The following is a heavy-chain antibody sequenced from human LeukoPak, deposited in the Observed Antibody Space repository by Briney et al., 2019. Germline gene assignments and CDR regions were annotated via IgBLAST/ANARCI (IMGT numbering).Heavy chain of an antibody. D-gene: IGHD4-17*01. CDR3: ARDFPLYGDYPRDAFDI. CDR2: ISSSSSYI. J-gene: IGHJ3*02. Sequence: GGSLRLSCAASGFTFSSYSMNWVRQAPGKGLEWVSSISSSSSYIYYADSVKGRFTISRDNAKNSLYLQMNSLRAEDTAVYYCARDFPLYGDYPRDAFDIWGQGTMVTVSS. CDR1: GFTFSSYS. V-gene: IGHV3-21*01.